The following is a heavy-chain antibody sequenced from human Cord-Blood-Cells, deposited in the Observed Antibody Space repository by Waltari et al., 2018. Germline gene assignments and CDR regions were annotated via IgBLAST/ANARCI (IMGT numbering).Heavy chain of an antibody. D-gene: IGHD6-19*01. J-gene: IGHJ3*02. V-gene: IGHV4-61*09. CDR1: GGSISSGSSY. Sequence: VHLQAAGTGLVKPSQTLSLACTVSGGSISSGSSYWICIRQPAGKGLVWIGYIYTSGSTNYNPSLKSRVTISVDTSKNQFSLKLSSVTAADTAVYYCARLTGYSSGWYAFDIWGQGTMVTVSS. CDR2: IYTSGST. CDR3: ARLTGYSSGWYAFDI.